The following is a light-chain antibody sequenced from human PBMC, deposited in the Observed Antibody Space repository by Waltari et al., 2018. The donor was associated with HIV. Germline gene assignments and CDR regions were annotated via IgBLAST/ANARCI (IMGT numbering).Light chain of an antibody. Sequence: QSVLTQPPSVSVAPGQGVTISCTGSSSNIGAGYDVHWYQQLPGTAPKLLIYGNSSRPSGVPDRFSGSKSGTSASLAITGLQAEDEADYYCQSYDSSLSGYVFGTGTKVTVL. CDR3: QSYDSSLSGYV. CDR1: SSNIGAGYD. CDR2: GNS. V-gene: IGLV1-40*01. J-gene: IGLJ1*01.